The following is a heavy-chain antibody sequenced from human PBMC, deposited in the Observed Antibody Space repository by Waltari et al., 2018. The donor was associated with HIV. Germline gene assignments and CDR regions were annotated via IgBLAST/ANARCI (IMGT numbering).Heavy chain of an antibody. CDR1: GSTFTANH. CDR2: ISPNSGGT. V-gene: IGHV1-2*06. CDR3: ARGPYHYDSSDLGRGALDI. D-gene: IGHD3-22*01. Sequence: QLQLVQSGAEVKKPGASVKDSCNASGSTFTANHIHRVRPAPRQGLEWMGQISPNSGGTNFAQKFQGRVTMTRDTSLSTAYMELSRLRSDDTSVDYCARGPYHYDSSDLGRGALDIWGQGTMVTVSS. J-gene: IGHJ3*02.